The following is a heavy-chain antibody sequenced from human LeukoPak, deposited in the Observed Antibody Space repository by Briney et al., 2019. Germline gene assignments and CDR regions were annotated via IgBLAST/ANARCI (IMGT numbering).Heavy chain of an antibody. D-gene: IGHD6-6*01. J-gene: IGHJ5*02. CDR3: ARAGSKAYRSSSGRVRFDP. Sequence: SETLSLTCAVYGGSFSGYYWSWIRQPPGKGLEWIGEINHSGSTNYNPSLKSRVTISVDTSKNQFSLKLSSVTAADTAVYYCARAGSKAYRSSSGRVRFDPWGQGTLVTVSS. CDR2: INHSGST. CDR1: GGSFSGYY. V-gene: IGHV4-34*01.